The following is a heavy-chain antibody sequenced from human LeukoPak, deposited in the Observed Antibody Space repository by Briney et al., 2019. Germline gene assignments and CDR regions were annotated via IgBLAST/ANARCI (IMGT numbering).Heavy chain of an antibody. D-gene: IGHD3-22*01. CDR1: RFIFSSYW. J-gene: IGHJ4*02. CDR2: IKQDGSQK. V-gene: IGHV3-7*01. CDR3: ARERDYDSSGYYVFGY. Sequence: GGSLRLSCAASRFIFSSYWMSWVRQAPGKGLEWVANIKQDGSQKYYADSVKGRFTISRDNSKNTLYLQMNSLRAEDTAVYYCARERDYDSSGYYVFGYWGQGTLVTVSS.